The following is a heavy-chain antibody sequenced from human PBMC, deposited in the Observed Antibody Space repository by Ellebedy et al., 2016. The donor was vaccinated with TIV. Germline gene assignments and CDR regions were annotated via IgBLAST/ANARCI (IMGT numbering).Heavy chain of an antibody. J-gene: IGHJ6*03. CDR1: GYTFTSYG. CDR2: FDPEDGET. CDR3: ARGRAYCSSTSCYYYYYMDV. D-gene: IGHD2-2*01. Sequence: ASVKVSCXASGYTFTSYGISWVRQAPGKGLEWMGGFDPEDGETIYAQKFQGRVTMTEDTSTDTAYMELSSLRSEDTAVYYCARGRAYCSSTSCYYYYYMDVWGKGTTVTVSS. V-gene: IGHV1-24*01.